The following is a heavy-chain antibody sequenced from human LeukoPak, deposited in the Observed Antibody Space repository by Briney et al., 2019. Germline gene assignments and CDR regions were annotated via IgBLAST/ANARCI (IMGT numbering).Heavy chain of an antibody. CDR3: ARGGTTVTPGLLWFDP. D-gene: IGHD4-17*01. V-gene: IGHV4-59*01. CDR1: GGSISSYY. CDR2: IYYSGST. J-gene: IGHJ5*02. Sequence: SETLSLTCTVSGGSISSYYWSWIRQPPGKGLEWDGYIYYSGSTKYNPSLKSRVTISVDTSKNHFSLKLSSVTAADTAVYYCARGGTTVTPGLLWFDPWGQGTLVTVSS.